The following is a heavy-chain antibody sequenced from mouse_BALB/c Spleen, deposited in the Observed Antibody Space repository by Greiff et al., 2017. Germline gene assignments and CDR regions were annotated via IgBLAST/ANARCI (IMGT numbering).Heavy chain of an antibody. D-gene: IGHD1-1*01. CDR2: FHPYNDDT. CDR3: ARGDYDGRSYYFDY. V-gene: IGHV1-47*01. CDR1: GYTFTTYP. Sequence: QVQLKESAAELARPGASVKMSSKAFGYTFTTYPIEWMKQNHGKSLEWIGNFHPYNDDTKYNEKFKGKAKLTVEKSSSTVYLELSRLTSDDSAVYYCARGDYDGRSYYFDYWGQGTTLTVSS. J-gene: IGHJ2*01.